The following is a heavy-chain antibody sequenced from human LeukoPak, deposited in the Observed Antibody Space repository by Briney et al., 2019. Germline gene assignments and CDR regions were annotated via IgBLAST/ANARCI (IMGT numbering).Heavy chain of an antibody. J-gene: IGHJ6*02. CDR3: AKNSLVSGYYYYGMDV. Sequence: GASVNVSCKASGYTFTSYDINWVRQATGQGLEWMGRMNPNRGNTGFAQNFQDRVTMTSNTSLTTVYMELNNLTSEDTAIYYCAKNSLVSGYYYYGMDVWGQGTTVIVSS. CDR1: GYTFTSYD. CDR2: MNPNRGNT. V-gene: IGHV1-8*01. D-gene: IGHD2/OR15-2a*01.